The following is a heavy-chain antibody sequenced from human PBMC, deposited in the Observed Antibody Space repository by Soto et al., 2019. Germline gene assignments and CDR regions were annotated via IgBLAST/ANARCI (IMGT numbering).Heavy chain of an antibody. V-gene: IGHV3-11*01. J-gene: IGHJ6*03. CDR1: GFTFSDYY. CDR2: ISSSGSTI. Sequence: GGSLRLSCAASGFTFSDYYMSWIRQAPGKGLERVSYISSSGSTIYYADSVKGRFTISRDNAKNSLYLQMNSLRAEDTAVYYCARDQGEYCSGGSCYGPYYYYYYMDVWGKGTTVTVSS. CDR3: ARDQGEYCSGGSCYGPYYYYYYMDV. D-gene: IGHD2-15*01.